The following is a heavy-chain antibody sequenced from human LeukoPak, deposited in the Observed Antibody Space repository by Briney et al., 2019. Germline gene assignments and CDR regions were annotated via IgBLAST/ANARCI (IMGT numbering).Heavy chain of an antibody. J-gene: IGHJ3*02. CDR3: ARDHGDDAFDI. CDR2: INSNRGGT. D-gene: IGHD3-3*01. CDR1: GYTFTNYY. Sequence: ASVKVSYKASGYTFTNYYIHWVRQAPGQGLEWMGWINSNRGGTNYAQKFQGRVTMTRDTSISTAYMELRSVRSDDTAVYYCARDHGDDAFDIWGPGTMVTVSS. V-gene: IGHV1-2*02.